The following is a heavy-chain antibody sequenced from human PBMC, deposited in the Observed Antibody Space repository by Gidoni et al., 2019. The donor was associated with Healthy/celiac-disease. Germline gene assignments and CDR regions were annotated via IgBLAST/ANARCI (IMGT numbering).Heavy chain of an antibody. Sequence: EVQLVESGGGLVQPGGSLRLSCSASGFTFSSYAMHWVRQAPGKGLEYVSAISSNGGSTYYADSVKGRFTISRDDSKNTLYLQMSSLRAEDTAVYYCVKDRDPAAAKGDAFDIWGQGTMVTVSS. CDR3: VKDRDPAAAKGDAFDI. D-gene: IGHD6-13*01. J-gene: IGHJ3*02. CDR2: ISSNGGST. CDR1: GFTFSSYA. V-gene: IGHV3-64D*09.